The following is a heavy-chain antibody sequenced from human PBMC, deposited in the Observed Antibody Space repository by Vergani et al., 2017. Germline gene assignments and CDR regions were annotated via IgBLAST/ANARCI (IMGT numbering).Heavy chain of an antibody. CDR2: TYYRSKWYN. V-gene: IGHV6-1*01. CDR3: ARLPRITIFGVARGAFDI. CDR1: GDSVSSNSAA. J-gene: IGHJ3*02. D-gene: IGHD3-3*01. Sequence: QVQLQQSGPGLVKPSQTLSLTCAISGDSVSSNSAAWNWIRQSPSRGLEWLGRTYYRSKWYNDYAVSVKSRITINPDTSKNQFSLKLSSVTAADTAVYYCARLPRITIFGVARGAFDIWGQGTMVTVSS.